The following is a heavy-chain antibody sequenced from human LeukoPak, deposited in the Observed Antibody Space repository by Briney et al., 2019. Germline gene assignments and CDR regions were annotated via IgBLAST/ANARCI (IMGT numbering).Heavy chain of an antibody. CDR2: ISGSGGST. D-gene: IGHD6-19*01. CDR3: AKVSDGWYLNY. CDR1: GFTFSSYA. V-gene: IGHV3-23*01. J-gene: IGHJ4*02. Sequence: GGSLRLSCAASGFTFSSYAMSWVRQAPGKGLEWVSAISGSGGSTYYADSVKGRFTIPRDNSKNTLYLQMNSLRAEDTAVYYCAKVSDGWYLNYWGQGTLVTVSS.